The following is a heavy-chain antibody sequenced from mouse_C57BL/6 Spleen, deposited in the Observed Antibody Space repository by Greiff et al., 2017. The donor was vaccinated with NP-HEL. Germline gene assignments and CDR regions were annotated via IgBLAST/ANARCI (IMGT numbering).Heavy chain of an antibody. CDR2: ISDGGSYT. V-gene: IGHV5-4*01. J-gene: IGHJ1*03. CDR3: ARDPTVVATYWYFDV. CDR1: GFTFSSYA. D-gene: IGHD1-1*01. Sequence: EVNVVESGGGLVKPGGSLKLSCAASGFTFSSYAMSWVRQTPEKRLEWVATISDGGSYTYYPDNVKGRFTISRDNAKNNLYLQMSHLKSEDTAMYYCARDPTVVATYWYFDVWGTGTTVTVSS.